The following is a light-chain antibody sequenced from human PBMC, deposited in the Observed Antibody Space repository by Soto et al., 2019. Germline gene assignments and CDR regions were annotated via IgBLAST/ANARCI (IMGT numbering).Light chain of an antibody. Sequence: DVVMTQSPLSLPVTLGQPASISCRSTHSLDYSDGNTYLSWFQQRPGQSPRRLIYQISDRDSGVPDRFSGSGSGTDLTLKISRVEAEDVGVYYCMQGTHWPYTFGQGTKLEIK. V-gene: IGKV2-30*01. CDR3: MQGTHWPYT. J-gene: IGKJ2*01. CDR1: HSLDYSDGNTY. CDR2: QIS.